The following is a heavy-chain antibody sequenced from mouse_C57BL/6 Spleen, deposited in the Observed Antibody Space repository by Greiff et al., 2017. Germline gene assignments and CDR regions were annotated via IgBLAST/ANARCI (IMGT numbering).Heavy chain of an antibody. V-gene: IGHV1-15*01. CDR3: TGGYSNYPAWFAY. CDR2: IDPETGGT. Sequence: QVQLQQSGAELVRPGASVTLSCKASGYTFTDYEMHWVKQTPVHGLEWIGAIDPETGGTAYNQKFKGKAILTADKSSSTAYMELRSLTSGDSAVYYCTGGYSNYPAWFAYWGQGTLVTVSA. J-gene: IGHJ3*01. CDR1: GYTFTDYE. D-gene: IGHD2-5*01.